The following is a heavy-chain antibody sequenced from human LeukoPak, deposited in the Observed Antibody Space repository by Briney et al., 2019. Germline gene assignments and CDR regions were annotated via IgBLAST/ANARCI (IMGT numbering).Heavy chain of an antibody. CDR3: ARVRPPREAAAGIGY. CDR1: GYTFTSYG. V-gene: IGHV1-2*02. J-gene: IGHJ4*02. CDR2: INPNSGGT. Sequence: ASVKVSCRASGYTFTSYGISWVRQAPGQGLEWMGWINPNSGGTNYAQKFQGRVTMTRDTSISTAYMELSRLRSDDTAVYYCARVRPPREAAAGIGYWGQGTLVTVSS. D-gene: IGHD6-13*01.